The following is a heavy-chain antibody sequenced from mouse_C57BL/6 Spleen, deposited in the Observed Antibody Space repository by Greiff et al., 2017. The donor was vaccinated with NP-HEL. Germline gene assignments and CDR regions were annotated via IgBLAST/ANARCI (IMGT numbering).Heavy chain of an antibody. CDR3: TRPYDYDGFAY. Sequence: QVQLQQSGAELVRPGASVTLSCKASGYTFTDYEMHWVKQTPVHGLEWIGAIDPETGGTAYNQKFKGKAILTADKSSSTAYMELRSLTSEDSAVYYCTRPYDYDGFAYWGQGTLVTVSA. J-gene: IGHJ3*01. V-gene: IGHV1-15*01. CDR1: GYTFTDYE. CDR2: IDPETGGT. D-gene: IGHD2-4*01.